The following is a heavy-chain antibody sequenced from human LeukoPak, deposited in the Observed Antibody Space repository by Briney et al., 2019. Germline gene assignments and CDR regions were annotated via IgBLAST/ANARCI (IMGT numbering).Heavy chain of an antibody. CDR1: GGSVSSGSYY. Sequence: SETLSLTCTVSGGSVSSGSYYWSWIRQPPGKGLEWIGYIYHSGSTYYNPSLKSRVTISVDRSKNQFSLKLSSVTAADTAVYYCARAGVGGDYENLFDYWGQGTLVTVSS. D-gene: IGHD4-17*01. J-gene: IGHJ4*02. V-gene: IGHV4-30-2*01. CDR3: ARAGVGGDYENLFDY. CDR2: IYHSGST.